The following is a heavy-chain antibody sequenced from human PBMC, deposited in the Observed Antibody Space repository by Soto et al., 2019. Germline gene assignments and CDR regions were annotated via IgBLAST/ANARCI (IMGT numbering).Heavy chain of an antibody. CDR1: GYSFTSTY. J-gene: IGHJ4*02. V-gene: IGHV1-46*01. CDR2: INPAGGTT. D-gene: IGHD2-21*02. CDR3: ALKGVTYYDN. Sequence: QVQLVQSGAEVKKPGASVRISCRASGYSFTSTYVHWVRQAPGQGPEWMGIINPAGGTTYYAQKFQGRLTITSDTSTDTVFMDLNDLTSEDTAVYFCALKGVTYYDNWVQGTLLTVSS.